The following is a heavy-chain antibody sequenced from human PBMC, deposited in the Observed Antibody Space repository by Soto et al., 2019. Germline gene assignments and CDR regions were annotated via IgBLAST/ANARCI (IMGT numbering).Heavy chain of an antibody. J-gene: IGHJ4*02. V-gene: IGHV3-23*01. D-gene: IGHD2-15*01. Sequence: EVQLLESGGDLVPPGGSLRLSCEASGFTFSSYAMSWVRQAPRKGLEWVSAISGSGDSTYYAGSVKGRFTVSRDNSKKTLYLQMNSLRAEDTAVYYCAISVSVSAGSCYSAQGYWVQATLVAVSS. CDR2: ISGSGDST. CDR3: AISVSVSAGSCYSAQGY. CDR1: GFTFSSYA.